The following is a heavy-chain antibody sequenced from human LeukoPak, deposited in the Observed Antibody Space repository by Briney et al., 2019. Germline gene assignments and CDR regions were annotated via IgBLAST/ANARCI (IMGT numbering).Heavy chain of an antibody. D-gene: IGHD3-9*01. V-gene: IGHV3-23*01. Sequence: GGSLRLSCAASGFTFSSYAMSWVRQAPGKGLEWVSAISGSGGSTYYADSVKGRFTISRDNSKNTLYLQMKSLRAEDTAVYYCAKGAVLRYFDWLSNWFDPWGQGILVTVSS. CDR3: AKGAVLRYFDWLSNWFDP. CDR1: GFTFSSYA. CDR2: ISGSGGST. J-gene: IGHJ5*02.